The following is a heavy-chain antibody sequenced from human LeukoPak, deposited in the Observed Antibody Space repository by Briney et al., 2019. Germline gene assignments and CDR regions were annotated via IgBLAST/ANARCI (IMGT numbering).Heavy chain of an antibody. CDR2: IYSGGST. V-gene: IGHV3-66*01. CDR3: ARDRMGYYYFDY. D-gene: IGHD1-26*01. J-gene: IGHJ4*02. CDR1: GFTVSSNY. Sequence: GGSLRLSCAASGFTVSSNYMSWVRQAPGKGLEWVSVIYSGGSTYYADSVKGRFTISRDNSKNTLYLQMNSLRAGDTAVYYCARDRMGYYYFDYWGQGTLVTVSS.